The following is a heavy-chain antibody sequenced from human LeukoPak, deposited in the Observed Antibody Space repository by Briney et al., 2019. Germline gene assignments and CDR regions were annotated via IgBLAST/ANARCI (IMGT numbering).Heavy chain of an antibody. Sequence: EASVKVSCKASGYTFTGYYKHWVRQAPGQGLEWMGWINPNSGGTNYAQKFQGWVTMTRDTSISTAYMELSRLRSDDTAVYYCARNGRDSGYCSSTSCHDWFDPWGQGTLVTVSS. CDR3: ARNGRDSGYCSSTSCHDWFDP. CDR1: GYTFTGYY. V-gene: IGHV1-2*04. J-gene: IGHJ5*02. CDR2: INPNSGGT. D-gene: IGHD2-2*01.